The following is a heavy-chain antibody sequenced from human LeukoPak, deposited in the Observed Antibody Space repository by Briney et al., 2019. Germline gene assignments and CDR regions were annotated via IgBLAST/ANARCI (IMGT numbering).Heavy chain of an antibody. D-gene: IGHD5-12*01. CDR3: ASHKGSGYGGYYFDY. CDR2: IYPGGSDT. CDR1: GYSFTSYW. J-gene: IGHJ4*02. V-gene: IGHV5-51*01. Sequence: GESLKISCKGSGYSFTSYWIGWVRQMPGKGLVGMGIIYPGGSDTRYSPSFQGQVTISADKSISTAYLQWSSLKASDTAMYYCASHKGSGYGGYYFDYWGQGTLVTVSS.